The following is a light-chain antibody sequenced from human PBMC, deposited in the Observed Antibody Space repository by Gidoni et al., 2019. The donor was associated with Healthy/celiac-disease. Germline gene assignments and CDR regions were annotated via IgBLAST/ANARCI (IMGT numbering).Light chain of an antibody. J-gene: IGKJ4*01. Sequence: DIVLTQSPHSLAVSLGERATINCKSSLSVLYSSKYKNYLAWYQQKPGQPTKLLIYWASTRESGGPDRFSGSGSGTDFTLTISSLQAEDVAVYYCQQYYSTTPLTFGGGTKVEIK. CDR1: LSVLYSSKYKNY. V-gene: IGKV4-1*01. CDR2: WAS. CDR3: QQYYSTTPLT.